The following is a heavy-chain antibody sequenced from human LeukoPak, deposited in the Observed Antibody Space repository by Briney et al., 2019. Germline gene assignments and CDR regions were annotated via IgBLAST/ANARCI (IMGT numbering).Heavy chain of an antibody. V-gene: IGHV1-69*04. CDR1: GGTFSSYA. D-gene: IGHD2-8*01. Sequence: SVKVSCKASGGTFSSYAISWVRQAPGQGLEWMGRIIPILGIANYAQKFQGRVTITADESTSTAYMELSSLRSEDTAVYYCARVLIKEGWYMDVWGKGTTVTVSS. CDR3: ARVLIKEGWYMDV. CDR2: IIPILGIA. J-gene: IGHJ6*03.